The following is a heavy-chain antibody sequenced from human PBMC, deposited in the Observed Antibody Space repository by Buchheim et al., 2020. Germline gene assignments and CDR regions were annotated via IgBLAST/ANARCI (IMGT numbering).Heavy chain of an antibody. CDR1: GYTFTGYY. Sequence: QVQLVQSGAEVKKPGASVKFSCKASGYTFTGYYMHWVRQAPGQGLEWMGWINPNSGGTNYAQKFQGRVTMTRDTSITTASMELSRLRSDDTAVYYCARDRSSWYPLSGADYYYYGMDVWGQGTT. J-gene: IGHJ6*02. V-gene: IGHV1-2*02. CDR3: ARDRSSWYPLSGADYYYYGMDV. D-gene: IGHD6-13*01. CDR2: INPNSGGT.